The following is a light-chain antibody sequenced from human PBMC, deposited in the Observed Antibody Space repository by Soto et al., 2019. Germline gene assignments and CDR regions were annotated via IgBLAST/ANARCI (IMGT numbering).Light chain of an antibody. J-gene: IGKJ4*01. CDR1: QSISSY. CDR2: AAS. V-gene: IGKV1-39*01. Sequence: DIQMTQSPSSLSASVGDRVTITCRASQSISSYLNWYQQKPGKAPKLLIYAASSLQSGVPSRFSGSGSGTDFTLTISSLQPEDFATYYCQQSYSTHHFGGGTKVDIK. CDR3: QQSYSTHH.